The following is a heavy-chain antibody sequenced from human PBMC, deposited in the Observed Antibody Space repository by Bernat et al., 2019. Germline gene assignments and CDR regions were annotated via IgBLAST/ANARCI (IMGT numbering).Heavy chain of an antibody. CDR3: IDLGPGDGFHI. CDR2: INSKTYGGTA. CDR1: GFTFSNAW. V-gene: IGHV3-15*01. Sequence: VQLVESGGGVVQPGRSLRLSCAASGFTFSNAWMSWVRQAPGKGLEWVGRINSKTYGGTADYAAPVKGRFAISRDDSKNMLYLQMNSLKTEDTAVYYCIDLGPGDGFHIWGQGTMVTVSS. D-gene: IGHD1-26*01. J-gene: IGHJ3*02.